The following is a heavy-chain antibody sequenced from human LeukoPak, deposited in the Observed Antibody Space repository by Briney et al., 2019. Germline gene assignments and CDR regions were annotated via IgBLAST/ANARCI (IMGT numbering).Heavy chain of an antibody. Sequence: SETLSLTCTVSGGSISSGSYYWSWIRQPAGKGLEWIGYIYYSGRTNYNPSLKSRVTISVNTSKNQFSLKLSSVTAADTAVYYCARSKYGGPDYWGQGTLVTVSS. CDR2: IYYSGRT. D-gene: IGHD3-10*02. V-gene: IGHV4-61*10. J-gene: IGHJ4*02. CDR1: GGSISSGSYY. CDR3: ARSKYGGPDY.